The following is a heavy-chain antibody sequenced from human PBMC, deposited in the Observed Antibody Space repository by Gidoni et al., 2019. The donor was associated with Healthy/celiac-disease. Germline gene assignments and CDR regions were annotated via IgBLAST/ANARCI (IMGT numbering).Heavy chain of an antibody. D-gene: IGHD5-18*01. Sequence: QITLKESGPTLVKPTQTLTLTCTFSGFSLSTSGVGVGWIRQPTGKALEWLALIYWNDDKRYSPSLKSRLTITKDTSKNQVVLTMTNMDPVDTATYYCAQSNHGYSYGYVDYWGQGTLVTVSS. CDR1: GFSLSTSGVG. CDR3: AQSNHGYSYGYVDY. CDR2: IYWNDDK. J-gene: IGHJ4*02. V-gene: IGHV2-5*01.